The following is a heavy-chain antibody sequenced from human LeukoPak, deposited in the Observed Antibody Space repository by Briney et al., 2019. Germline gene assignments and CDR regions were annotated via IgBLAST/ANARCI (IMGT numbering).Heavy chain of an antibody. V-gene: IGHV3-33*03. D-gene: IGHD3-10*02. CDR3: AELGITMIGGV. Sequence: SGGSLRLSCAASGFIFRTYAMNWVRQAPGKGLEWVAFIFYNGTDKYADSVKGRFTISRDNAKNSLYLQMNSLRAEDTAVYYCAELGITMIGGVWGKGTTVTISS. CDR2: IFYNGTDK. J-gene: IGHJ6*04. CDR1: GFIFRTYA.